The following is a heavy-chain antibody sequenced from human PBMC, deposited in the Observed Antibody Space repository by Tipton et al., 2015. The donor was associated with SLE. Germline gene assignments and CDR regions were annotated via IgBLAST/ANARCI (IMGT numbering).Heavy chain of an antibody. CDR3: ARDRRIAVATYWYFDL. CDR2: IYYSGST. CDR1: GGSFSGYY. Sequence: TLSLTCTVYGGSFSGYYWSWIRQHPGKGLEWIGYIYYSGSTYYNPSLKSRVTISVDTSKNQFSLKLSSVTAADTAVYYCARDRRIAVATYWYFDLWGRGTLVTVSS. D-gene: IGHD6-19*01. J-gene: IGHJ2*01. V-gene: IGHV4-59*01.